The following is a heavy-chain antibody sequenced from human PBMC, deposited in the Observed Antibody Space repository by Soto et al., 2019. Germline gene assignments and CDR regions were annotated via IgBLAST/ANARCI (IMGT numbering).Heavy chain of an antibody. CDR1: GFSLSTSGMC. D-gene: IGHD2-15*01. CDR2: IDWDDDK. Sequence: VSGPTLVNPTQTLTLTCTFSGFSLSTSGMCVSWIRQPPGKALEWLALIDWDDDKYYSTSLKTRLTISKDTSKNQVVLTMTNMDPVDTATYYCAGGGSSFYYYYGMDVWGQGTTVTVSS. J-gene: IGHJ6*02. V-gene: IGHV2-70*01. CDR3: AGGGSSFYYYYGMDV.